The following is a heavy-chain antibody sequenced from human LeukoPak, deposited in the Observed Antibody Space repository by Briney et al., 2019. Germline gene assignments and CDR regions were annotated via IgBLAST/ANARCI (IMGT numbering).Heavy chain of an antibody. CDR1: GGSFSGYY. Sequence: SETLSLTCAVYGGSFSGYYWSWIRQPPGKGLEWIGEINHSGSTNHNPSLKSRVTISVDTSKNQFSLKLSSVTAADTAVYYCARGRREYCSSTSCYRYNWFDPWGQGTLVTVSS. V-gene: IGHV4-34*01. CDR2: INHSGST. J-gene: IGHJ5*02. CDR3: ARGRREYCSSTSCYRYNWFDP. D-gene: IGHD2-2*01.